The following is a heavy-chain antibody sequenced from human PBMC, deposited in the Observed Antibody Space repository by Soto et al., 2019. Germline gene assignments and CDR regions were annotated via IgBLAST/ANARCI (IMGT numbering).Heavy chain of an antibody. CDR3: ARDLGGWPDY. Sequence: PVKVTSKDSGKTVPNNSIYSVRQAPGQRLEGRGWINAGNGNTKYPKKFQGRVTITRDTSASTAYMELSSLRSEDTAVYYCARDLGGWPDYWGQGTLVTVSS. CDR2: INAGNGNT. CDR1: GKTVPNNS. J-gene: IGHJ4*02. D-gene: IGHD2-15*01. V-gene: IGHV1-3*01.